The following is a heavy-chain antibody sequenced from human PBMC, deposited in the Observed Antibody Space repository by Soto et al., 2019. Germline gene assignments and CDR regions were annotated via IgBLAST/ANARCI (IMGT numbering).Heavy chain of an antibody. V-gene: IGHV3-23*01. J-gene: IGHJ4*02. CDR3: AKGEQLVISFDY. Sequence: GGSLRLSCAASGFTFSSYAMSWVRQAPGKGLEWVSAISGSGASTYYADSVKGRFTITRDNSKNTLYLQKNSLRAEDTAVYYCAKGEQLVISFDYWGQGTLVTVSS. D-gene: IGHD6-13*01. CDR2: ISGSGAST. CDR1: GFTFSSYA.